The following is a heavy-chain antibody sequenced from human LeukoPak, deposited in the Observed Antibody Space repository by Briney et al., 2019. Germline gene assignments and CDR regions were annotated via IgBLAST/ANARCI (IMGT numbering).Heavy chain of an antibody. V-gene: IGHV3-23*01. J-gene: IGHJ4*02. CDR2: ISISGTKT. Sequence: GGSLRLSCAASEFDFSTHAMTWVRQAPGKGLEWVSAISISGTKTYYADSVKGRLTISRDNSKNTLYLQMYSLRAEDTAVYYCASEIRPNDYWGQGTLVTVSS. D-gene: IGHD4-17*01. CDR3: ASEIRPNDY. CDR1: EFDFSTHA.